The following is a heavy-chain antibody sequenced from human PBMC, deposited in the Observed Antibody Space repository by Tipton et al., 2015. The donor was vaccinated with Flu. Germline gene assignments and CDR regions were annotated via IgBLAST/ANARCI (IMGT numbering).Heavy chain of an antibody. CDR3: ARARCLTNGVCRQYAFDI. V-gene: IGHV4-39*01. D-gene: IGHD2-8*01. CDR2: IYYSGST. Sequence: TLSLTCTVSGGSISSSSYYWGWIRQPPGKGLEWIGSIYYSGSTYYNPSLKSRVTISVDTSKNQFSLKLSSVTAADTAVYYCARARCLTNGVCRQYAFDIWGQGTMVTVSS. J-gene: IGHJ3*02. CDR1: GGSISSSSYY.